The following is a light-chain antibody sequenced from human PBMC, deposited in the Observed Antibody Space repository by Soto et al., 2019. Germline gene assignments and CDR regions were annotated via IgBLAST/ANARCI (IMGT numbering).Light chain of an antibody. CDR3: SSYTSSSTLNYV. CDR1: SSDVDGYNY. J-gene: IGLJ1*01. V-gene: IGLV2-14*01. CDR2: DVS. Sequence: QSVLTQPASVSGSPGQSITISRTGTSSDVDGYNYVSWYQQHPGKAPKLMIYDVSNRPSGVSNRFSGSKSGNTASLTISGLQAEDEADYYCSSYTSSSTLNYVFGTGTRSPS.